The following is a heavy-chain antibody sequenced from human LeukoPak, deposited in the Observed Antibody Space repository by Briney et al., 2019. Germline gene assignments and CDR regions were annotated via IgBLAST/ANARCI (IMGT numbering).Heavy chain of an antibody. J-gene: IGHJ5*02. V-gene: IGHV4-30-2*01. CDR2: IYHSEST. CDR1: GGSLSSGGYY. Sequence: TLSLTCTLSGGSLSSGGYYWSWIRQPPVNGLEWTRYIYHSESTYYNPSLKSRVTISVDRSKNQFSLKLSSVTAADTAVYYCARVTEGLRFDPWGQGTLVTVSS. CDR3: ARVTEGLRFDP.